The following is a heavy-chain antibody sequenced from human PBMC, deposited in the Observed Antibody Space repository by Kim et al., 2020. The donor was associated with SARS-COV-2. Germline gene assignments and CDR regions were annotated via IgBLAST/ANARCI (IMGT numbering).Heavy chain of an antibody. CDR1: GFTFSSYG. CDR2: ISYDGSNK. V-gene: IGHV3-30*18. D-gene: IGHD4-17*01. Sequence: GGSLRLSCAASGFTFSSYGMHWVRQAPGKGLEWVAVISYDGSNKYYADSVKGRFTISRDNSKNTLYLQMNSLRAEDTAVYYCAKAGGDYYYYYYMDVWG. CDR3: AKAGGDYYYYYYMDV. J-gene: IGHJ6*03.